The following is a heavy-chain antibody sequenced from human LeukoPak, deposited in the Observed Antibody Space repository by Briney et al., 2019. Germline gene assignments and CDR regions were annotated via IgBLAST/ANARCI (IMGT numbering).Heavy chain of an antibody. J-gene: IGHJ3*02. CDR1: CASISISRYY. Sequence: AETLSLTRTVCCASISISRYYSAWIRRPPGNGLEWIVGIYYSGSTYYNPSLTSRVTISVDTAKTQFSLKLSSVTAADTAVYYCARGVFRYSIRRCAFDIWGQGTMVTVSS. CDR3: ARGVFRYSIRRCAFDI. D-gene: IGHD6-13*01. CDR2: IYYSGST. V-gene: IGHV4-39*07.